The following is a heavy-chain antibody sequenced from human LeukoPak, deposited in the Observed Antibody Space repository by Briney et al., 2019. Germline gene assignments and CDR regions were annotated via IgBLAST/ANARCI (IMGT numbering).Heavy chain of an antibody. CDR2: IVPIFGTA. J-gene: IGHJ5*02. CDR3: ARDSSSWTNWFDP. D-gene: IGHD6-13*01. Sequence: SVKVSCKASGGTFSSYAISWVRQAPGQGLEWMGGIVPIFGTANYAQKFQGRVTITADESTSTAYMELSSLRSEDTAVYYCARDSSSWTNWFDPWGQGTLVTVSS. CDR1: GGTFSSYA. V-gene: IGHV1-69*13.